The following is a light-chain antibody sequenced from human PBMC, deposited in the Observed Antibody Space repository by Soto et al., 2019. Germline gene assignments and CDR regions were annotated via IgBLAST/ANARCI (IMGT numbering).Light chain of an antibody. CDR3: QQSYSTPYT. CDR1: QSISTY. V-gene: IGKV1-39*01. Sequence: DIQMTQSPSSLSASVGDRVTITCRASQSISTYLNWYQQKPGKAPKLLIYTASRLRSEVPSRFSGSGSGTDFTLTISSLQPEDFATYFCQQSYSTPYTFGHGTKVEIK. CDR2: TAS. J-gene: IGKJ2*01.